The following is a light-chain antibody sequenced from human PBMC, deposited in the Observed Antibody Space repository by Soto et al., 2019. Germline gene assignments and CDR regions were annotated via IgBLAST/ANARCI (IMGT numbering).Light chain of an antibody. CDR1: QEISNW. V-gene: IGKV1D-12*01. J-gene: IGKJ2*01. CDR3: AQADSFPPRYT. Sequence: DIQMTQSPSSVSASIGARVTITCRASQEISNWLVWYQPKPGKAPKLLISAASSLQSGVASRFSGSGSGTDLTLTISSLQPDDFAPYYCAQADSFPPRYTFGQGTKLEIK. CDR2: AAS.